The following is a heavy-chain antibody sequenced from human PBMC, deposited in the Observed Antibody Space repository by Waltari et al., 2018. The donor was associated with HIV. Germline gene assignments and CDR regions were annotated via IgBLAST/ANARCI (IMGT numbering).Heavy chain of an antibody. CDR1: GSTFCNAW. V-gene: IGHV3-15*05. CDR3: TTDEFYYGNSGYFDY. D-gene: IGHD3-22*01. J-gene: IGHJ4*02. CDR2: IKSKADGGTT. Sequence: EVQLVESGGDLVKPGGCLRLSCAASGSTFCNAWMRWVRQVPGKGAEWVGRIKSKADGGTTDYAAPVKGRFTISRDDSKNTLYLQMNSLRFEDTAVYYCTTDEFYYGNSGYFDYWGQGTLVTVSS.